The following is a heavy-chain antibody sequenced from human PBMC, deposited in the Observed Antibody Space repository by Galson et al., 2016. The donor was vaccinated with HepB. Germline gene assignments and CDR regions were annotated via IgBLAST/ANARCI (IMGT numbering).Heavy chain of an antibody. V-gene: IGHV1-2*02. Sequence: SVKVSCKASGYTFTAYYIHWVRQAPGQGLEWMGWVNPNSGGTNYAQKFQGRVTMTRDTSINIASMELSRLKSDDTAVYYCARQIYGSGFYYWVYWGQGTLVTVSS. CDR2: VNPNSGGT. D-gene: IGHD3-10*01. CDR3: ARQIYGSGFYYWVY. CDR1: GYTFTAYY. J-gene: IGHJ4*02.